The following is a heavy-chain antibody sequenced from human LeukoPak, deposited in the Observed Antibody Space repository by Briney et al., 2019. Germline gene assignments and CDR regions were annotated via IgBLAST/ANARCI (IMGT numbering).Heavy chain of an antibody. CDR1: GYTFTGYY. J-gene: IGHJ4*02. D-gene: IGHD2/OR15-2a*01. V-gene: IGHV1-2*02. CDR3: ARSTTPDENEYFEY. CDR2: INPNSGGT. Sequence: ASVKVSCKASGYTFTGYYIHWVRQAPGQGLEWMGWINPNSGGTNYIQKFQGRVTMTRDTSISTAYMELSRLRSDDTAVYYCARSTTPDENEYFEYWGQGTLVTVSS.